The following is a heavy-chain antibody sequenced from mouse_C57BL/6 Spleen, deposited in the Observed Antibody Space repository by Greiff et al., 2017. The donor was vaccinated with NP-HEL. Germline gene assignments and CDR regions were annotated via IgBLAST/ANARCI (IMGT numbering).Heavy chain of an antibody. D-gene: IGHD2-4*01. Sequence: QVQLKESGPELVKPGASVKLSCKASGYTFTSYDINWVKQRPGQGLEWIGWMYPRDGSTKYNEKFKGKATLTVDTSSSTAYMELHSLTSEDSAVYFCARSGDYDRTMDYWGQGTSVTVSS. CDR1: GYTFTSYD. CDR3: ARSGDYDRTMDY. V-gene: IGHV1-85*01. J-gene: IGHJ4*01. CDR2: MYPRDGST.